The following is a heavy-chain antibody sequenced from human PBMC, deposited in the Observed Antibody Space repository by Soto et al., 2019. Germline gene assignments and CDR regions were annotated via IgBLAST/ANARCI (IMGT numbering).Heavy chain of an antibody. CDR3: STRAYDTNGYYRFDP. Sequence: SETLSLTCAVYGGSFSGHSWTCIRQSPGKGLEWIGDINHSGRVNYSPSLKGRVTISLDTSKNQFSLTLSAVTAADTAMYYCSTRAYDTNGYYRFDPWGKGTLVTVSS. CDR1: GGSFSGHS. V-gene: IGHV4-34*01. D-gene: IGHD3-22*01. J-gene: IGHJ5*01. CDR2: INHSGRV.